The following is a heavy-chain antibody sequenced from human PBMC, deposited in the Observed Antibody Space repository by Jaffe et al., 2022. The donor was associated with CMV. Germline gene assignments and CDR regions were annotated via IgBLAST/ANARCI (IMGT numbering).Heavy chain of an antibody. D-gene: IGHD2-2*01. V-gene: IGHV5-10-1*03. CDR2: IDPSDSYT. CDR1: GYDFTNYW. Sequence: EVQLVQSGAEVKKPGESLRISCKGSGYDFTNYWITWVRQMPGKGLEWMGRIDPSDSYTNYSPSFHGHVTISADKSISTAYLQWNSLKASDTAMYYCARRGRVYCSSTRCSHGGDYWGQGTLVSVSS. CDR3: ARRGRVYCSSTRCSHGGDY. J-gene: IGHJ4*02.